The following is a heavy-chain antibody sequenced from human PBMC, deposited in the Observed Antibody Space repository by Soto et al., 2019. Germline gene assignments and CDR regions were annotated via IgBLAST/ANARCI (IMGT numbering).Heavy chain of an antibody. D-gene: IGHD3-10*01. CDR1: GFSLSTTGVG. Sequence: QITLKESGPTLVRPTQTLTLTCTFSGFSLSTTGVGVGWIRQPPGKALEWLALIYWDDDKRYSPSLKSRLTTTXDXXTNRVILPLTTMDPVDTATYSCAQRLRDYGLGRERATYFDPWGQGTLVTVSS. CDR3: AQRLRDYGLGRERATYFDP. CDR2: IYWDDDK. V-gene: IGHV2-5*02. J-gene: IGHJ5*02.